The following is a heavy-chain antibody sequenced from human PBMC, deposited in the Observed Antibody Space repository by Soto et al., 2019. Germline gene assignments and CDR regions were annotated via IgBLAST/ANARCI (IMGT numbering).Heavy chain of an antibody. CDR2: ISRSGIYL. D-gene: IGHD3-10*01. Sequence: GSLRLSCAASGFTFDDYGMNWVRQAPGKGLEWVSSISRSGIYLYNVDSVKGRFTISRDNAKNSLYLQMNSLRAEDTAVYYCARDHYGPGWFDPWGQGTLVTVSS. V-gene: IGHV3-21*04. CDR1: GFTFDDYG. J-gene: IGHJ5*02. CDR3: ARDHYGPGWFDP.